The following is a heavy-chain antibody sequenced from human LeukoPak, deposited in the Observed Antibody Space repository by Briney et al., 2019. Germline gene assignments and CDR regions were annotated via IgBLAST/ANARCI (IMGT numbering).Heavy chain of an antibody. V-gene: IGHV4-59*08. D-gene: IGHD4-17*01. CDR3: ARKTTVTSYNWFDP. J-gene: IGHJ5*02. CDR1: GGSISSYY. CDR2: IYYSGST. Sequence: SETLSLTCTVSGGSISSYYWSWIRQPPGKGLEWIGYIYYSGSTNYNPSLKSRVTTSVDTSKNQFSLKLSSVTAADTAVYYCARKTTVTSYNWFDPWGQGTLVTVSS.